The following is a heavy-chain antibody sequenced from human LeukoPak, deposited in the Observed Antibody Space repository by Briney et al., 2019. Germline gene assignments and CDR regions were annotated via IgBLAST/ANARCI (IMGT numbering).Heavy chain of an antibody. CDR2: ISSSSSYI. V-gene: IGHV3-21*01. Sequence: KSGGSLRLSCAASGFTFSSYSMNWVRQAPGKGLEWVSSISSSSSYIYYADSVKGRFTISRDNAKNSLHLQMNSLRAEDTAVYYCARGLRYFDWSGRFDYWGQGTLVTVSS. CDR3: ARGLRYFDWSGRFDY. D-gene: IGHD3-9*01. CDR1: GFTFSSYS. J-gene: IGHJ4*02.